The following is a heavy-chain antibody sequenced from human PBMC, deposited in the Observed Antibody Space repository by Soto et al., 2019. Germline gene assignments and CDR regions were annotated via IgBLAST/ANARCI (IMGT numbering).Heavy chain of an antibody. V-gene: IGHV4-30-4*08. CDR3: VRALGSRFMEWPRFDP. CDR1: GASISVHSYY. CDR2: ISYSGTI. D-gene: IGHD3-3*01. J-gene: IGHJ5*02. Sequence: SETLSLTCTVSGASISVHSYYWTWIRQPPGKGLEWIGHISYSGTIDYSPSLKSRVTISLDTSKNQFSLNLNSVTAADTAVYYCVRALGSRFMEWPRFDPWGQGTLVTVSS.